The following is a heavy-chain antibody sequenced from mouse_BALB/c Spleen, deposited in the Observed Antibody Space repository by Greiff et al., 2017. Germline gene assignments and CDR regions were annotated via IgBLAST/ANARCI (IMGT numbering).Heavy chain of an antibody. Sequence: EVQLVESGGGLVKPGGSLKLSCAASGFTFSSYAMSWVRQTPEKRLEWVASISSGGSTYYPDSVKGRFTISRDNARNILYLQMSSLRSEDTAMYYCAREGDYYGSSDWGQGTTLTVSS. CDR1: GFTFSSYA. D-gene: IGHD1-1*01. J-gene: IGHJ2*01. CDR2: ISSGGST. CDR3: AREGDYYGSSD. V-gene: IGHV5-6-5*01.